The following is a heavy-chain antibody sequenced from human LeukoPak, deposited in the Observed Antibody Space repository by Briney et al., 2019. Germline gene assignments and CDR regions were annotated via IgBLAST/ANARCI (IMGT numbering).Heavy chain of an antibody. Sequence: PGGSLRLSCAASGFTFSNYGMHWVRQAPGKGLEWVAFVRSDGGIKYYADSVKGRFTISRDNSKNTLHLQMNSLRAEDTAVYHCAKGLPAAYFDYWGQGTLVTVSS. CDR2: VRSDGGIK. V-gene: IGHV3-30*02. CDR3: AKGLPAAYFDY. D-gene: IGHD2-2*01. CDR1: GFTFSNYG. J-gene: IGHJ4*02.